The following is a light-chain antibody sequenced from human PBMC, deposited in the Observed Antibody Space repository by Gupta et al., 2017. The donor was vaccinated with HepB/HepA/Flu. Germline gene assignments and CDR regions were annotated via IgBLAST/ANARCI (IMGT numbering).Light chain of an antibody. CDR3: QTWGTGIQV. CDR2: VNNDGTH. CDR1: SDHSSFA. J-gene: IGLJ3*02. Sequence: QLVLTQSPSASASLAASVKLTCTLSSDHSSFAIAWHQQQPEKGPRFLMKVNNDGTHNKGDGIPDRFSGSRSGAERYLTISSLQSEDEADYYCQTWGTGIQVFGGGTKLTVL. V-gene: IGLV4-69*01.